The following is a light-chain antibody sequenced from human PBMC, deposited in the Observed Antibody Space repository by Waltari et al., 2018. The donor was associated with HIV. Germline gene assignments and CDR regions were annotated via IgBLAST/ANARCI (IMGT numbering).Light chain of an antibody. Sequence: SYELTQPPSVSVSPGQTASITCSGDKLGDKYACWYQQKPGQAPVRVIYQDSKRPAGIPERFSGSNSGNTATLTISGTQAMDEADYYCQAWDSSTEGVFGTGTKVTVL. J-gene: IGLJ1*01. CDR1: KLGDKY. CDR3: QAWDSSTEGV. CDR2: QDS. V-gene: IGLV3-1*01.